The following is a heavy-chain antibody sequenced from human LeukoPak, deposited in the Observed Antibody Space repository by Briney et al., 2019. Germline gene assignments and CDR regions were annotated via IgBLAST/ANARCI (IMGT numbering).Heavy chain of an antibody. CDR2: INTSGGST. J-gene: IGHJ3*02. D-gene: IGHD1-26*01. V-gene: IGHV1-46*01. CDR1: GYTFTSYY. CDR3: ARNGKYSGSYWRSAFDI. Sequence: ASVKVSCKASGYTFTSYYMHWVRQAPGQGLEWMGIINTSGGSTSYAQKFQGRVTMTRDTSTSTVYMELSSLRSEDTAVYYCARNGKYSGSYWRSAFDIWGQGTMVTVSS.